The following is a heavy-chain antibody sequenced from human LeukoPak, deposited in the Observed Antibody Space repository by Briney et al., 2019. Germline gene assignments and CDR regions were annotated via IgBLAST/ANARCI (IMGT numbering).Heavy chain of an antibody. CDR3: ARVLVAGTYFYYGMDV. Sequence: GGSLRLSCAASGFTFSSYSMNRVRQAPGKGLEWVSSINSSSSYIYYADSVKGRFTISRDNAKNSLYLQMNSLRAEDTAVYYCARVLVAGTYFYYGMDVWGQGTTVTVSS. CDR2: INSSSSYI. V-gene: IGHV3-21*01. CDR1: GFTFSSYS. J-gene: IGHJ6*02. D-gene: IGHD6-19*01.